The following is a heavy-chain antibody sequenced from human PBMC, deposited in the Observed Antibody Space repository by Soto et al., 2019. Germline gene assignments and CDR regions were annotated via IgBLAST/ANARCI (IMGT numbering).Heavy chain of an antibody. D-gene: IGHD3-22*01. J-gene: IGHJ4*02. V-gene: IGHV5-51*01. Sequence: GESLKISCKGSGYSFTSYWIGWVRQMPGKGLEWMGIIYPGDSDTRYSPSFQGQVTISADKSISTAYLQWSSLKASDTAMYYCARHSPYYYDSSGYYIHFDYWGQGTLVTVSS. CDR2: IYPGDSDT. CDR1: GYSFTSYW. CDR3: ARHSPYYYDSSGYYIHFDY.